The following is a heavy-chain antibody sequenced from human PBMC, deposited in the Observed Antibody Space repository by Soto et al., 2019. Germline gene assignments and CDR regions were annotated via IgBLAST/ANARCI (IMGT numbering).Heavy chain of an antibody. CDR3: ARGGPITMVRGVLLYYLDY. Sequence: PGGSLRLSCAASGFTFSSYSMNWVRQAPGKGLEWVSSISSSSSYIYYADSVKGRFTISRDNAKNSLYLQMNSLRAEDTAVYYCARGGPITMVRGVLLYYLDYWGQGTLVTVSS. CDR2: ISSSSSYI. V-gene: IGHV3-21*01. J-gene: IGHJ4*02. CDR1: GFTFSSYS. D-gene: IGHD3-10*01.